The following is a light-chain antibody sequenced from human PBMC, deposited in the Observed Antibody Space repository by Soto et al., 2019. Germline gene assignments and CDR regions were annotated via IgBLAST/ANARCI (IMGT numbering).Light chain of an antibody. CDR2: DAS. V-gene: IGKV3-11*01. CDR1: QSVSSY. Sequence: EIVLTQSPAILSLSPVERATLSCRASQSVSSYLAWYQQKPGQAPRLLIYDASNRATGIPARFSGSGSGTDFTLTISSLEPEDFAVYYCQQRLMTFGQGTKVDIK. CDR3: QQRLMT. J-gene: IGKJ1*01.